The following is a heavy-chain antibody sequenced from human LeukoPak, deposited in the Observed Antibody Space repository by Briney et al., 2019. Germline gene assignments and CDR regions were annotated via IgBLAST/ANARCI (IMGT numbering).Heavy chain of an antibody. J-gene: IGHJ6*01. CDR2: ISGSGGST. Sequence: GGSLRLSCAASGFTFSSYAMSWVRQAPGKGLEWVSAISGSGGSTYYADSVKGRFTISRDNSKNTLYLQMNSLRAEDTAVYYCATSLSTSDSGSYYVPVDYYYGMDVWGQGTTVTVSS. V-gene: IGHV3-23*01. CDR3: ATSLSTSDSGSYYVPVDYYYGMDV. CDR1: GFTFSSYA. D-gene: IGHD1-26*01.